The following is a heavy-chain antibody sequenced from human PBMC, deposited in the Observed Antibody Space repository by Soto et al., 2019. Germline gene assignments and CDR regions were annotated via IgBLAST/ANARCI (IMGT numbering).Heavy chain of an antibody. D-gene: IGHD3-22*01. CDR3: AKGFTRIQYDTNGWEN. V-gene: IGHV3-23*01. J-gene: IGHJ4*02. CDR1: GFPFTSFA. CDR2: ISANGVAT. Sequence: EVQLWDSGGGLVQPGGSLRLSCAASGFPFTSFAMCWLRQAPGKGLEGVSYISANGVATSYADSVKGRFTTSRDNSKNVLYVQLNSLRAQDTAVYYCAKGFTRIQYDTNGWENWGQGTLVTVSS.